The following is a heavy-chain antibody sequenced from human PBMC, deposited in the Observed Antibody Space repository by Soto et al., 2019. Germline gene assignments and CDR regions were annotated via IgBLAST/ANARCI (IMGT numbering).Heavy chain of an antibody. V-gene: IGHV3-23*01. Sequence: EVQLLESGGGLVQPGGSLRLSCAASGFTFISYAISWVRQAPGKGLEWVSGIRGSGLRTYYADSVKGRFTISRDNFNNMEYLRMDSLTAEDTAFYYVAKSATGAALYYYYGMDVWGQGTTVTVSS. CDR3: AKSATGAALYYYYGMDV. J-gene: IGHJ6*02. CDR1: GFTFISYA. D-gene: IGHD6-13*01. CDR2: IRGSGLRT.